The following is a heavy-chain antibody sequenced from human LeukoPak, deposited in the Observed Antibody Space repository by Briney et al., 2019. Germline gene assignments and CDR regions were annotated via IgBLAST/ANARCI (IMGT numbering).Heavy chain of an antibody. CDR3: ARLYCGRDCYSSDY. V-gene: IGHV3-74*01. Sequence: PGGSLRLSCAASGFTFSSYYMHWVRQAPGKGLVWVSRINTDGSSTTYADSVKGRFTISRDNAKSSLYLQMNSLRADDTAVYYCARLYCGRDCYSSDYWGQGTLVTVSS. J-gene: IGHJ4*02. CDR2: INTDGSST. D-gene: IGHD2-21*02. CDR1: GFTFSSYY.